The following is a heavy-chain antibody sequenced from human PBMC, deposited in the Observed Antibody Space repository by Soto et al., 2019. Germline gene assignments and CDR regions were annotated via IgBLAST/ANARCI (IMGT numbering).Heavy chain of an antibody. J-gene: IGHJ6*02. V-gene: IGHV4-34*01. CDR1: GGSFSGYY. CDR2: INHSGST. D-gene: IGHD1-26*01. CDR3: ARGVGAGPQKPYYYYYYGMDV. Sequence: SETLSLTCAVYGGSFSGYYWSWIRQPPGKGLEWVGEINHSGSTNYNQSRKSRVTISVDTSKNQFSLKLSSVTAADTAVYYCARGVGAGPQKPYYYYYYGMDVWGQGTTVTVSS.